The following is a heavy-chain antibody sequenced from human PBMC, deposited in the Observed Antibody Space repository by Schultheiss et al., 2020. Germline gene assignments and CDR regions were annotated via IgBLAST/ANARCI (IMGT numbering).Heavy chain of an antibody. Sequence: LRLSCAVYGGSFSGYYWSWIRQPPGKGLEWIGEINHSGSTNHNPSLKSRVTISVDTSKNQFSLKLSSVTAADTAVYYCARSPSSWYYYYMDVWGRGTTVTVSS. D-gene: IGHD6-13*01. CDR3: ARSPSSWYYYYMDV. CDR2: INHSGST. J-gene: IGHJ6*03. CDR1: GGSFSGYY. V-gene: IGHV4-34*09.